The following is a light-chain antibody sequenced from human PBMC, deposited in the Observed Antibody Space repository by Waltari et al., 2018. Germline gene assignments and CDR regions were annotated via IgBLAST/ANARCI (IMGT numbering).Light chain of an antibody. V-gene: IGLV2-14*03. J-gene: IGLJ2*01. CDR3: SSYTSSHVA. CDR1: SSAVGNYNS. Sequence: QSALTQPASVSGSPGQSITISCTGTSSAVGNYNSVSWYQQHPGKAPKLMIYGVTNRPSGVSNRFSGSKSGNTASLTISGLQAEDEADYYCSSYTSSHVAFGGGTKLTVL. CDR2: GVT.